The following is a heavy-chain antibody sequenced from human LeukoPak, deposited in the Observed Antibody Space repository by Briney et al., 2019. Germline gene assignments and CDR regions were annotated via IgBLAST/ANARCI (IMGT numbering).Heavy chain of an antibody. V-gene: IGHV3-30*14. J-gene: IGHJ4*02. CDR3: ARSWHFDY. CDR1: GFTFRSHA. Sequence: GALRLSCAASGFTFRSHAMHWVRQSPGKGLEWVAQIWYDGSNKYYADSVKGRFTISRDNSKNTLYLQMNSLRAEDTAVYYCARSWHFDYWGQGTLVTVSS. CDR2: IWYDGSNK.